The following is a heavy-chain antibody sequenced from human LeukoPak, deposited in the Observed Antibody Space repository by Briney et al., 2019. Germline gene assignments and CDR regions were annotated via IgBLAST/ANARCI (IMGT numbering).Heavy chain of an antibody. CDR2: ISGSGGST. J-gene: IGHJ4*02. CDR1: GFTFSSYA. V-gene: IGHV3-23*01. CDR3: AKGDSSGYYPYYFDY. Sequence: GGSLRLSSAASGFTFSSYAMSWVRQAPGKGLEWVSAISGSGGSTYYADSVKGRFTISRDNSKNTLYLHMNSLRAEDTAVYYCAKGDSSGYYPYYFDYWGQGTLVTVSS. D-gene: IGHD3-22*01.